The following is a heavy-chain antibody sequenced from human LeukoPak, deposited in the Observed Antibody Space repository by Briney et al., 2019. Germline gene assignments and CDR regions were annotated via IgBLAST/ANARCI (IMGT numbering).Heavy chain of an antibody. J-gene: IGHJ6*02. V-gene: IGHV4-31*03. Sequence: PSETLSLTCTVSGGSISSSSYYWGWIRQHPGKGLEWIGYIYYSGSTYYNPSLKSRVTISVDTSKNQFSLKLSSVTAADTAVYYCARDSGVGYSSSSGANYYYYGMDVWGQGTTVTVSS. CDR2: IYYSGST. D-gene: IGHD6-6*01. CDR1: GGSISSSSYY. CDR3: ARDSGVGYSSSSGANYYYYGMDV.